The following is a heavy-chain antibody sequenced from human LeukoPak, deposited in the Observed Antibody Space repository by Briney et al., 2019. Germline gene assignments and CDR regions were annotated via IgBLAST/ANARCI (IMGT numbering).Heavy chain of an antibody. CDR3: ARELSGEWLSGFDY. J-gene: IGHJ4*02. V-gene: IGHV3-53*01. CDR1: GFTVSSNY. D-gene: IGHD3-3*01. Sequence: GGSLRLSCAASGFTVSSNYMSWVRQAPGKGLEWVSVIYSGGSTYYADSVKGRFTISRDNSKNTLYLQMNSLRAEDTAVYYCARELSGEWLSGFDYWGQGTLVTVSS. CDR2: IYSGGST.